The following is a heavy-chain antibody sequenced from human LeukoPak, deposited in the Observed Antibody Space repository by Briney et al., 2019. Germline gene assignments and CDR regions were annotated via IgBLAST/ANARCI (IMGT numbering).Heavy chain of an antibody. CDR3: AREERYYDFWSGPQASDY. CDR2: IKQDGSEK. CDR1: GFTFSSYW. Sequence: GGSLRLSCAASGFTFSSYWMSWVRQAPGKGLEWVANIKQDGSEKYYVDSVKGRFTISRDNAKNSLYLQMNSLRAVDTAVYYCAREERYYDFWSGPQASDYWGQGTLVTVSS. J-gene: IGHJ4*02. V-gene: IGHV3-7*01. D-gene: IGHD3-3*01.